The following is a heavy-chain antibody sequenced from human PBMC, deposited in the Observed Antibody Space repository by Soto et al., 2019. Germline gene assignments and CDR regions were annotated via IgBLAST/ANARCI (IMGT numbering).Heavy chain of an antibody. CDR1: GYTFTGYY. CDR3: ARVNIAASTDYFDY. CDR2: INPNSGGT. D-gene: IGHD6-25*01. V-gene: IGHV1-2*02. J-gene: IGHJ4*02. Sequence: GASVKVSCKASGYTFTGYYMHWVRQAPGQGLEWMGWINPNSGGTNYAQKFQGRVTMTRDTSISTAYMELSRLRSDDTAVYYCARVNIAASTDYFDYWGQGTLVTVSS.